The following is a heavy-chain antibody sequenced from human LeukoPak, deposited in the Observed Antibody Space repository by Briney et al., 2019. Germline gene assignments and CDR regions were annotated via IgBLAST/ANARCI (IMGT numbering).Heavy chain of an antibody. J-gene: IGHJ4*02. CDR1: GGSIGTYY. CDR2: IYYSGST. Sequence: SETLSLTCTVSGGSIGTYYWSWIRQPPGKGLEWIGNIYYSGSTTHNPSLKSRVSMSIDTSKNQFSLKLTSVTAADTALYYCARTGCTGTSCYDYWGQGTLVTVSS. D-gene: IGHD2-2*01. CDR3: ARTGCTGTSCYDY. V-gene: IGHV4-59*01.